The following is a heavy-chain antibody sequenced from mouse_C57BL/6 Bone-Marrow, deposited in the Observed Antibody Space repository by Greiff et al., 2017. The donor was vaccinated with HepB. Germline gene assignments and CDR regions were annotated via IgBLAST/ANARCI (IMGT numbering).Heavy chain of an antibody. J-gene: IGHJ3*01. CDR1: GYTFPDYN. CDR2: INPNNGGT. V-gene: IGHV1-18*01. D-gene: IGHD2-3*01. Sequence: EVQLVESGPELVKPGASVKIPCKASGYTFPDYNMDWVKQSHGKSLEWIGDINPNNGGTIYNQKFKGKATLTVDKSSSTAYMELRSLTSEDTAVYYCARDGYTGFAYWGQGTLVTVSA. CDR3: ARDGYTGFAY.